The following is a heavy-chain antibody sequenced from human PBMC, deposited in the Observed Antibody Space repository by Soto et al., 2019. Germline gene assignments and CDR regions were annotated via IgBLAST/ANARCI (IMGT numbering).Heavy chain of an antibody. CDR1: GYTFTGYY. V-gene: IGHV1-2*02. Sequence: ASVKVSCKSSGYTFTGYYIHWVRQAPGQGLEWMGWINPNSGGTNYAQKFQGRVTMTRDTSISTAYMELSRLRSDDTAVYYCAREQGVAVIWSRWFDPWGQGTLVTFSS. D-gene: IGHD3-3*01. CDR2: INPNSGGT. CDR3: AREQGVAVIWSRWFDP. J-gene: IGHJ5*02.